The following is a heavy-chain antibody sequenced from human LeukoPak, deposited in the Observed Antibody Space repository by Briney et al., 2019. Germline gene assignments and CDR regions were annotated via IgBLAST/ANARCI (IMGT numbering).Heavy chain of an antibody. J-gene: IGHJ4*02. CDR3: ARRWSFDY. CDR1: GFTFSDHA. CDR2: ISYDGSDK. D-gene: IGHD6-13*01. Sequence: GGSLRLSCTASGFTFSDHAMHWVRQAPGRGLEWVAVISYDGSDKYYADSVKGRFTISRDNSNNTLYLQMNSLRVEDTAVYYCARRWSFDYWGQGTLVTVSS. V-gene: IGHV3-30*04.